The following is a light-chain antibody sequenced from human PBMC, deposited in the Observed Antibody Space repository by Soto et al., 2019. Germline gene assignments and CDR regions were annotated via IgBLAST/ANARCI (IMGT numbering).Light chain of an antibody. CDR2: WAS. J-gene: IGKJ2*01. CDR1: RSVLYSSNNKNY. CDR3: QQYYTTPYT. V-gene: IGKV4-1*01. Sequence: SPLSCWSSRSVLYSSNNKNYLAWYQQKIGQPPKLLIYWASTRESGVPERFSGSGSGTDFTLTISSLQAEDVAIYYCQQYYTTPYTFGQGTKLEI.